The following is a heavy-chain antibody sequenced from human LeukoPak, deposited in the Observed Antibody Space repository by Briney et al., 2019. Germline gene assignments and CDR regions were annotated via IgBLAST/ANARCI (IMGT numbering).Heavy chain of an antibody. CDR2: IKQDGSEK. CDR1: GFTFSNYG. J-gene: IGHJ4*02. Sequence: GGSLRLSCEASGFTFSNYGMSWVRQAPGKGLEWVANIKQDGSEKYYVDSVKGRFTISRDNAKNSLYLQMNSLRGEDTAVFYCARVSCTNGVCYGFDYWGQGTLVTVSS. D-gene: IGHD2-8*01. V-gene: IGHV3-7*01. CDR3: ARVSCTNGVCYGFDY.